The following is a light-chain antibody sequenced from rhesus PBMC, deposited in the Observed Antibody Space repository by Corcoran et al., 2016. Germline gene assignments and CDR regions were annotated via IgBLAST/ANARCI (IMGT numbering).Light chain of an antibody. V-gene: IGKV1-22*01. CDR3: LQYSSSPFT. CDR2: TGS. J-gene: IGKJ3*01. CDR1: QSTSSG. Sequence: DIQMTLSPSSLSVSVGDTVTTTCRSSQSTSSGLDWYQQKPGKAPKLLLYTGSSLQSGVPSRFSGSGSGTDFTLTISSLQPEAFATYYCLQYSSSPFTFGPGTKLDI.